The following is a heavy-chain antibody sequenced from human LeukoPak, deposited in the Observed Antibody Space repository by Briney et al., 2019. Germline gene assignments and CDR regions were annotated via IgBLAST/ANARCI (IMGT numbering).Heavy chain of an antibody. V-gene: IGHV3-33*01. D-gene: IGHD1-26*01. CDR1: GFSISRIG. CDR2: IWHDGSKK. CDR3: ARDVGSFDSGTAHYDN. Sequence: GGSLRLSCAASGFSISRIGFHWVRQAPGKGLEWVALIWHDGSKKYYRDSVKGRFTISRDDSKNTLYLQMNSLRAEDTAMYYCARDVGSFDSGTAHYDNWGQGTLVTVAS. J-gene: IGHJ4*02.